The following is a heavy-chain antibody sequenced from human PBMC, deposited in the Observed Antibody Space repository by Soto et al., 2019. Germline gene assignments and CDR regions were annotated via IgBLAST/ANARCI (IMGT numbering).Heavy chain of an antibody. V-gene: IGHV1-18*01. CDR2: ISAYNGNT. CDR1: GYTFTSYG. D-gene: IGHD3-3*01. CDR3: AREDGDFWRWRPPDY. Sequence: GASVKVSCKASGYTFTSYGISWVRQAPGQGLEWMGWISAYNGNTNYAQKLQGRATMTTDTSTSTAYMELRSLRSDDTAVYYCAREDGDFWRWRPPDYWGQGTLVTVSS. J-gene: IGHJ4*02.